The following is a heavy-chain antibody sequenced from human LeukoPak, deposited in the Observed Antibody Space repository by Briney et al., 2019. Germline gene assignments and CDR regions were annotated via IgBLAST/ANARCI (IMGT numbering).Heavy chain of an antibody. CDR3: ARDILWFGEL. CDR1: GRPISSYY. V-gene: IGHV4-59*01. Sequence: PSETLPLTCTVSGRPISSYYWSWIRQPPGKGLEWIGYIYYSGSTNYNPSLKSRVTISVDTSKNQFSLKLSSVTAADTAVYYCARDILWFGELWGQGTMVTVSS. J-gene: IGHJ3*01. D-gene: IGHD3-10*01. CDR2: IYYSGST.